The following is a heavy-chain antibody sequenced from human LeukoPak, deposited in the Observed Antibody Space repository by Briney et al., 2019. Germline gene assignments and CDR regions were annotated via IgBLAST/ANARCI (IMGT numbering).Heavy chain of an antibody. D-gene: IGHD3-10*01. CDR3: AGAYGSDGYYFDY. V-gene: IGHV1-18*01. J-gene: IGHJ4*02. CDR1: GYTLTELS. CDR2: ISAYNGNT. Sequence: ASVKVSCKVSGYTLTELSMHWVRQAPGQGLEWMGWISAYNGNTNYAQKLQGRVTMTTDTSTSTAYMELRSLRSDDTAVYYCAGAYGSDGYYFDYWGQGTLVTVSS.